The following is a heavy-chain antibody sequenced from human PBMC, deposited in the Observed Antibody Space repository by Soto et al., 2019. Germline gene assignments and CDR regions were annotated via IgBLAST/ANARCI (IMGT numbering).Heavy chain of an antibody. CDR1: GGTFSSYA. V-gene: IGHV1-69*06. Sequence: ASVKVSCKASGGTFSSYAISCVRQAPGQGLEWMGGIIPIFGTANYAQKFQGRVTITADKSTSTAYMELSSLRSEDTAVYYCASRDYDSSGYYERAFDIWGQGTMVTV. J-gene: IGHJ3*02. CDR2: IIPIFGTA. CDR3: ASRDYDSSGYYERAFDI. D-gene: IGHD3-22*01.